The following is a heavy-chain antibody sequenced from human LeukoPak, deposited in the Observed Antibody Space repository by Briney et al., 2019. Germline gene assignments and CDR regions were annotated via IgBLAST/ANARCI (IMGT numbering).Heavy chain of an antibody. CDR2: LNPSSGKA. J-gene: IGHJ4*02. Sequence: ASVKVSCKASGYTFTGYYIHWMRQAPGQGLEWMGWLNPSSGKAGYAQKFQGRVAITRDTSITTAYLELNNLTSDDTAGYYCARVRGNFRYFADYWGQGTLVTVSS. CDR1: GYTFTGYY. D-gene: IGHD3-16*02. V-gene: IGHV1-8*03. CDR3: ARVRGNFRYFADY.